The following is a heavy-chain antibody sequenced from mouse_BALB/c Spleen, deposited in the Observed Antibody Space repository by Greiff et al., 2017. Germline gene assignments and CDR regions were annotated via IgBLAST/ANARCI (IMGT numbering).Heavy chain of an antibody. CDR2: IWAGGST. D-gene: IGHD4-1*01. CDR1: GFSLTSYG. V-gene: IGHV2-9*02. J-gene: IGHJ4*01. Sequence: VQLKESGPGLVAPSQSLSITCTVSGFSLTSYGVHWVRQPPGKGLEWLGVIWAGGSTNYNSALMSRLSISKDNSKSQVFLKMNSVQTDDTAMYYCASPNWDFAMDYWGQGTSVTVSS. CDR3: ASPNWDFAMDY.